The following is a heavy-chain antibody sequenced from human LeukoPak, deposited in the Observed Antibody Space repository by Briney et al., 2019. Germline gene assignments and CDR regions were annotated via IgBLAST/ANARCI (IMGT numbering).Heavy chain of an antibody. CDR2: INHSGST. V-gene: IGHV4-34*01. J-gene: IGHJ4*02. Sequence: PSGTLSLTCAVYGGSFSGYYWSWIRQPPGKGLEWIGEINHSGSTNYNPSLKSRVTISVDTSKNQFSLKLSSVTAADTAVYYCARGWLARLPDYWGQGTLVTVSS. CDR1: GGSFSGYY. D-gene: IGHD6-19*01. CDR3: ARGWLARLPDY.